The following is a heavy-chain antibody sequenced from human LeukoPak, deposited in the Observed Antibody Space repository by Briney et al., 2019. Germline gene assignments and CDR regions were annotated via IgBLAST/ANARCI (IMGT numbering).Heavy chain of an antibody. J-gene: IGHJ4*02. Sequence: GGSLRLSCAASGFTYTNYWVSWFRQAPGQGLEWVASIKQDGSERYYVDSVKGRFTISRDNAKNSLFLQLSSLRVEDTAVYYCARGSMHVYHLYTDYWGQGTQVTVSS. CDR2: IKQDGSER. D-gene: IGHD3-16*01. V-gene: IGHV3-7*01. CDR3: ARGSMHVYHLYTDY. CDR1: GFTYTNYW.